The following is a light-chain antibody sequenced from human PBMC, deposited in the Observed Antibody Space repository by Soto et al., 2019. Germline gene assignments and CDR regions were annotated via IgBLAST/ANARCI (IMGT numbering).Light chain of an antibody. CDR3: QQSYATVRT. V-gene: IGKV1-39*01. Sequence: DIQMTQSPSSLSTSVGDRVTITCRASQGISTFLNWYQQKPGKXPRXXIYAASRLQSGVPARFSGSGAETDFTITITSLQPEDFGIYYCQQSYATVRTFGGGTKVDIK. CDR2: AAS. J-gene: IGKJ4*01. CDR1: QGISTF.